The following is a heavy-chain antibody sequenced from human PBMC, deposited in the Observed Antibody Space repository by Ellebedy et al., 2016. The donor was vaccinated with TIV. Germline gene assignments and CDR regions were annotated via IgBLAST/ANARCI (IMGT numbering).Heavy chain of an antibody. CDR2: IHSGGST. Sequence: GESLKISCAASGFSLNVNYMSWVRQAPGKRLEWVSVIHSGGSTYHTDSVKGRFTTSRDNSKNTLYLHMTSLRAEDTAVYYCAGSTTITTMPYWGQGTLVTVSS. CDR1: GFSLNVNY. D-gene: IGHD4-11*01. J-gene: IGHJ4*02. CDR3: AGSTTITTMPY. V-gene: IGHV3-53*01.